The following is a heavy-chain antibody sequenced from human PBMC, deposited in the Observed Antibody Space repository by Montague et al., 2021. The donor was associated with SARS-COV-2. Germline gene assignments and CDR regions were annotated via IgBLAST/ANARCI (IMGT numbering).Heavy chain of an antibody. CDR2: YN. J-gene: IGHJ2*01. CDR3: ARAYCGGDCYFYWYFDL. D-gene: IGHD2-21*02. Sequence: YNDYALSVKSRVIINPDTSNNRISLQLHSVTPEDTAVYYCARAYCGGDCYFYWYFDLWGRGTMVTVSS. V-gene: IGHV6-1*01.